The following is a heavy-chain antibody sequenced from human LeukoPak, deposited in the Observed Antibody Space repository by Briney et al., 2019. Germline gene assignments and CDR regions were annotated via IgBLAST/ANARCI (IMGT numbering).Heavy chain of an antibody. V-gene: IGHV3-7*04. CDR2: IKQDGSEK. CDR3: ARDSDGVLDY. J-gene: IGHJ4*02. D-gene: IGHD3-10*01. CDR1: GFTFTTYW. Sequence: GGSLRLSCAASGFTFTTYWMAWLRQAPGKGLEWVANIKQDGSEKYYVDSVKGRFTISRDNAENSLYLQMNSLRAEDTAVYYCARDSDGVLDYWGQGTLVTVSS.